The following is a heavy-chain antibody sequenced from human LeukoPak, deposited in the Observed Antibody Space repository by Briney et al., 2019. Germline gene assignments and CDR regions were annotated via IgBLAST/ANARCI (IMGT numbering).Heavy chain of an antibody. Sequence: SETLSLTCAVYGGSFSGYYWSWIRQPPGKGLEWIGEINHSGSTNYNPSLKSRVTISVDTSKNQFSLKLSSVTAADTAVYYCARGDFYKRISGIFGVVTIRRGSGPDPNWFDPWGQGTLVTVSS. CDR1: GGSFSGYY. V-gene: IGHV4-34*01. D-gene: IGHD3-3*01. CDR3: ARGDFYKRISGIFGVVTIRRGSGPDPNWFDP. J-gene: IGHJ5*02. CDR2: INHSGST.